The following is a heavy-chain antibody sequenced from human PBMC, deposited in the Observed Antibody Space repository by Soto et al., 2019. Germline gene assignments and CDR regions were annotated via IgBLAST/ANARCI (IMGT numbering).Heavy chain of an antibody. CDR1: GFTFSDYY. J-gene: IGHJ4*02. Sequence: LRLSCAASGFTFSDYYMSWIRQAPGKRLEWVSYIVSSSSYTNYADSVKGRFTISRDNAKNSLYLEMNSLRAEDTAVYYCARLRASTWYMGGYLDYWGQGTLVTVSS. CDR3: ARLRASTWYMGGYLDY. V-gene: IGHV3-11*06. CDR2: IVSSSSYT. D-gene: IGHD6-13*01.